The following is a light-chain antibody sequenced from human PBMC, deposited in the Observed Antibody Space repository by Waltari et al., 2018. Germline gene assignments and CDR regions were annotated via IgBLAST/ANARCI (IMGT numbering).Light chain of an antibody. J-gene: IGLJ2*01. CDR3: AAWDDSLNGVV. CDR2: SKN. V-gene: IGLV1-44*01. Sequence: QSVLTQPPSASGTPGQRVTISCSVTSSNIGSNTVNWYQQPPGTAPKLLIYSKNQRPSGVPDRFSGSKSGTSASLAISGLQSEDEADYYCAAWDDSLNGVVFGGGTKLTVL. CDR1: SSNIGSNT.